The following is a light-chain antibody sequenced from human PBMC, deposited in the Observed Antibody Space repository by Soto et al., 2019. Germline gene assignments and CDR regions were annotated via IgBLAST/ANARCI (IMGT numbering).Light chain of an antibody. J-gene: IGKJ4*01. V-gene: IGKV3-15*01. CDR3: QQYGTWPPLT. Sequence: DIVMTQSPATLSVSPGEGATLSCRASQSVHSALAWYQQRPGQTPRLLIYDASTRATGIPDRFSGSGSGTEFTLTISSLQSEDFAIYYCQQYGTWPPLTFGGGTKVE. CDR2: DAS. CDR1: QSVHSA.